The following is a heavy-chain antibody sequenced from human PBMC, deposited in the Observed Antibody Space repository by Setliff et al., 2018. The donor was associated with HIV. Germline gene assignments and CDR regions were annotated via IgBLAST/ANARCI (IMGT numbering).Heavy chain of an antibody. J-gene: IGHJ4*02. CDR2: INHSGNI. CDR1: GGAFNDYY. V-gene: IGHV4-34*01. CDR3: ARGTYYNGGHLPLDS. D-gene: IGHD2-8*01. Sequence: SETLSLTCAVYGGAFNDYYWNWIRQPPGEGPQWIGEINHSGNINYNPSLRSRVTMSVDTSKKQFSLNVTSVTAADTAVYYCARGTYYNGGHLPLDSWGQGALVTVSS.